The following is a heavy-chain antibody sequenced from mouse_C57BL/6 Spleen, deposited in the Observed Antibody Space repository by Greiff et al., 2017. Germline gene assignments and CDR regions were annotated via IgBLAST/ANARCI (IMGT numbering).Heavy chain of an antibody. V-gene: IGHV3-6*01. CDR3: AREGGNYEYFDV. CDR1: GYSITSGYY. CDR2: ISYDGSN. J-gene: IGHJ1*03. Sequence: VQLKQSGPGLVKPSQSLSLTCSVTGYSITSGYYWNWIRQFPGNKLEWMGYISYDGSNNYNPSLNNRISITRDTSKNQFFLKLNSVTTEDTATYYCAREGGNYEYFDVWGTGTTVTVSS. D-gene: IGHD2-1*01.